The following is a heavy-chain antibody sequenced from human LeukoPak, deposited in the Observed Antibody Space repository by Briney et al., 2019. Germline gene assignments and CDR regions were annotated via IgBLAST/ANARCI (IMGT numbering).Heavy chain of an antibody. J-gene: IGHJ6*03. CDR3: ARDLGGHYSSSSFYYYYYMDV. Sequence: GASVKVSCKASAYTFTSYGISWVRQAPGQGLEWMGWISAYNGITNYAQKLQGRVTMTTDTSTSTAYMELRSLRSDDTAVYYCARDLGGHYSSSSFYYYYYMDVWGEGTTVTVSS. CDR2: ISAYNGIT. D-gene: IGHD6-6*01. V-gene: IGHV1-18*01. CDR1: AYTFTSYG.